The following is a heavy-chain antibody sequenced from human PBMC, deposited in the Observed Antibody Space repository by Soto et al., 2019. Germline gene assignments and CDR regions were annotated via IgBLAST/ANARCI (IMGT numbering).Heavy chain of an antibody. V-gene: IGHV3-30*18. CDR2: ISYDGTNK. Sequence: QVQLVDSGGGVVQPGRSLTISCADSGFTFSTYGMHWVRQTPGKGLEWVAVISYDGTNKFYSDSVKGRFTRSRNNFKNTLTLQMNSLRADDPAVYSCAKDLQSYGDYDYYCYGMDVWGLGTRVTVSS. J-gene: IGHJ6*02. D-gene: IGHD4-17*01. CDR1: GFTFSTYG. CDR3: AKDLQSYGDYDYYCYGMDV.